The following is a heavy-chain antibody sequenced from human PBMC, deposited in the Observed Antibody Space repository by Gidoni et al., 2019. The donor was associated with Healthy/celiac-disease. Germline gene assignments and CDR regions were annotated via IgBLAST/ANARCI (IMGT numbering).Heavy chain of an antibody. Sequence: QVQLQESGPGLVKPSDTLSLTCTVSGGSISSYYWSWIRQPPGKGLEWIGYLYYSGSTNYNPSLKSRVTISVDTSKNQFSLKLSSVTAADTAVYYCASAGYDYIWGSSERHWYFDLWGRGTLVTVSS. CDR2: LYYSGST. J-gene: IGHJ2*01. CDR3: ASAGYDYIWGSSERHWYFDL. V-gene: IGHV4-59*01. CDR1: GGSISSYY. D-gene: IGHD3-16*01.